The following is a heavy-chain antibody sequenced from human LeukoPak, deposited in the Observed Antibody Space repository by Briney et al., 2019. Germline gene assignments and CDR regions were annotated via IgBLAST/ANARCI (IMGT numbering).Heavy chain of an antibody. J-gene: IGHJ4*02. CDR2: MNPNSGNT. CDR1: GYTFTSYD. V-gene: IGHV1-8*01. Sequence: ASVKVPCKASGYTFTSYDINWVRQATGQGLEWMGCMNPNSGNTGYAQRFQGRVTMTRNTSISTAYMELSSLRSEDTAVYYCARVGYSYGQDNGYYFDYWGQGTLVTVSS. D-gene: IGHD5-18*01. CDR3: ARVGYSYGQDNGYYFDY.